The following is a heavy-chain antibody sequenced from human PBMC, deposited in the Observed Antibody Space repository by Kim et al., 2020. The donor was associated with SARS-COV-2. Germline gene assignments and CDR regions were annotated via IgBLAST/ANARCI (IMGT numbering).Heavy chain of an antibody. CDR2: INPNSGAT. J-gene: IGHJ4*02. CDR1: GYTFTDYY. CDR3: ARDKEGGVLRFLEWLSSFEY. Sequence: ASVKVSCKASGYTFTDYYMHWVRQAPGQGFEWMGWINPNSGATKHAQKFQGRVTMTRDTSINTAYMELSSLRSDDTAVYYCARDKEGGVLRFLEWLSSFEYWGQGTLVTVSS. V-gene: IGHV1-2*02. D-gene: IGHD3-3*01.